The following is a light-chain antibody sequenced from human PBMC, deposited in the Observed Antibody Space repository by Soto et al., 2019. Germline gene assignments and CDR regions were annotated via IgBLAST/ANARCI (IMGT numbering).Light chain of an antibody. CDR1: QTINRY. V-gene: IGKV1-39*01. J-gene: IGKJ1*01. CDR3: QQTYSSPWT. Sequence: IQMTQSPSSLSASVGDRVTITCRASQTINRYLSWYQQKPGKAPNLLISAASTSQAGVPSRFSGSESGTEFTLTISSLQPEDFATYYCQQTYSSPWTFGQGTKVEIK. CDR2: AAS.